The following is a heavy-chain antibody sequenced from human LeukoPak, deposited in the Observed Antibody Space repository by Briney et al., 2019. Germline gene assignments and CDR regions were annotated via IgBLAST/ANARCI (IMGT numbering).Heavy chain of an antibody. CDR3: ARDRGYFY. J-gene: IGHJ4*02. CDR1: GFTFSSYS. D-gene: IGHD5-18*01. V-gene: IGHV3-7*01. CDR2: VDQDGSEE. Sequence: GGSLRLSCAASGFTFSSYSMNWVRQVPGKGLEWVANVDQDGSEEYYVDSVKGRFTISRDNAKNSLYLQMNSLRAEDTAVYYCARDRGYFYWGQGTLVTVSS.